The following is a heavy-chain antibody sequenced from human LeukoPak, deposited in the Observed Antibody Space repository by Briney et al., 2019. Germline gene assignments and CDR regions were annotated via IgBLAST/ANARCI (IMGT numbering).Heavy chain of an antibody. J-gene: IGHJ5*01. CDR2: ISSSSRSI. D-gene: IGHD6-13*01. Sequence: PGGSLRLSCVGSGFTFSGYNIDWVRQAPGKGLEWVSSISSSSRSIYYADSLKGRITTTRDNTKNSVFLQMSGLRVDHTAVYYCARERSAPAERAHNWFDPWGRGTLVIVSS. CDR1: GFTFSGYN. V-gene: IGHV3-21*06. CDR3: ARERSAPAERAHNWFDP.